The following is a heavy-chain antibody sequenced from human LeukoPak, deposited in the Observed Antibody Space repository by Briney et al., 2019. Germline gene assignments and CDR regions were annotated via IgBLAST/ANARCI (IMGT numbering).Heavy chain of an antibody. J-gene: IGHJ5*02. V-gene: IGHV1-18*01. CDR3: ARRIAAAATYNWFDP. CDR1: GYTFTSYG. Sequence: GASVKVSCKXSGYTFTSYGISWVRQAPGQGLEWMGWISAYNGNTNYAQKLQGRVTMTTDTSTSTAYMELRSLRSDDTAVYYCARRIAAAATYNWFDPWGQGTLVTVSS. D-gene: IGHD6-13*01. CDR2: ISAYNGNT.